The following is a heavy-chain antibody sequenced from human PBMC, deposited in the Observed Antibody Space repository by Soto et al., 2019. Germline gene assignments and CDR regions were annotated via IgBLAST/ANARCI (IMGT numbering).Heavy chain of an antibody. V-gene: IGHV1-69*12. J-gene: IGHJ6*02. CDR1: GGTFSSYA. D-gene: IGHD2-2*01. CDR2: IVPTFGTA. CDR3: AGHVPAAGYYYGMDV. Sequence: QVQLVQSGAEVKKPGSSVKVSCKASGGTFSSYAISWVRQAPGQGLEWMGGIVPTFGTADYAQKFQGRVTMTVDESTSTAYTELSSLRSEDTAVYYCAGHVPAAGYYYGMDVWGQGTTVTVSS.